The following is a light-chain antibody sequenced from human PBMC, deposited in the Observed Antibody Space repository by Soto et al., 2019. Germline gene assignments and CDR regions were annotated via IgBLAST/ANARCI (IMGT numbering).Light chain of an antibody. CDR3: RTVST. Sequence: SLSASFGDRVTIXXRTSQAINNYLAWYHQKPGKVPKLXXYAASTLQSGVPSRFSGSGSWTQFTLTISRLYSEDSGIRFCRTVSTF. V-gene: IGKV1-27*01. J-gene: IGKJ1*01. CDR2: AAS. CDR1: QAINNY.